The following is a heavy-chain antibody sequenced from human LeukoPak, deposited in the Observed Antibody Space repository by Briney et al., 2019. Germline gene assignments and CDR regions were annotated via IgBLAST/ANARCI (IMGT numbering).Heavy chain of an antibody. CDR1: AFTFSTTS. J-gene: IGHJ4*02. Sequence: PGRCLRLSCPAAAFTFSTTSMSCVRQAPGKGMEWDSAISGIGGSTYYADSVKGRFTIPRDNSKRALYLQMNSLRAEDTAVYYCAKVGTPAAAPFDYWGQGTLVTVSS. CDR3: AKVGTPAAAPFDY. CDR2: ISGIGGST. V-gene: IGHV3-23*01. D-gene: IGHD6-13*01.